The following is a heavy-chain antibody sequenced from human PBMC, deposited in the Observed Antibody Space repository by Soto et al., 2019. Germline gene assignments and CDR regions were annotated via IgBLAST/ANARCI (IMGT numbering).Heavy chain of an antibody. J-gene: IGHJ4*02. CDR2: ISAYNGNT. CDR3: ARDAGAMIRPHWLDY. Sequence: QVQLVQSGAEVKKPGASVKVSCKASGYTFTSYGISWVRQAPGQGHEWTGWISAYNGNTNYAQKLQGRVTMTPDTSTSTAYMELRSLRSDDTAVYYCARDAGAMIRPHWLDYWGQGTLVTGSS. V-gene: IGHV1-18*01. D-gene: IGHD3-22*01. CDR1: GYTFTSYG.